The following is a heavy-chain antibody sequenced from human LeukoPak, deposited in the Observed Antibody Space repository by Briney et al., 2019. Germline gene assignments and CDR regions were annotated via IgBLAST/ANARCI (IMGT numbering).Heavy chain of an antibody. CDR2: VGHSGSA. J-gene: IGHJ3*02. V-gene: IGHV4-34*01. D-gene: IGHD3-22*01. CDR1: GGSFSAFF. CDR3: ARGPYSYDSSGAFDI. Sequence: PSETLSLTCAVSGGSFSAFFWRWIRQPPGKGLEWIGDVGHSGSADYNPSLKSRVTISVDTSKNQFSLKLSSVTAADTAVYFCARGPYSYDSSGAFDIWGQGTMVTVSS.